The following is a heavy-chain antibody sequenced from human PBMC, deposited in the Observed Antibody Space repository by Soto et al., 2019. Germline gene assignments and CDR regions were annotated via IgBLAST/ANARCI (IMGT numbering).Heavy chain of an antibody. D-gene: IGHD7-27*01. CDR3: ARGWGRWPHEKPGDY. V-gene: IGHV1-8*01. J-gene: IGHJ4*02. Sequence: QVQLVQSGAEVKKPGASVKVSCKASGYTFTTYDINWVRQATGQGLEWMGWMNPNSGNTGYAQKCQGRVTMTRNTAISTVYMGLSSLRSEDTAVYYCARGWGRWPHEKPGDYWGQGTLVTVSS. CDR1: GYTFTTYD. CDR2: MNPNSGNT.